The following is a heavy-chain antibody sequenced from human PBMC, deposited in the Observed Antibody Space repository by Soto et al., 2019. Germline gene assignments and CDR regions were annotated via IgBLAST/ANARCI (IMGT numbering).Heavy chain of an antibody. CDR3: ARGGDVVVVAATQRPYYYDYYGMDV. CDR1: GGSISSYY. D-gene: IGHD2-15*01. CDR2: VYYSGST. Sequence: PSYTLSLTCTVSGGSISSYYWSWILQPPGKGLEWILYVYYSGSTNYNPSLKSRVTISVDTAKNQFSLKLSSVTAADTAVYYCARGGDVVVVAATQRPYYYDYYGMDVWRQGTTVTVSS. V-gene: IGHV4-59*07. J-gene: IGHJ6*02.